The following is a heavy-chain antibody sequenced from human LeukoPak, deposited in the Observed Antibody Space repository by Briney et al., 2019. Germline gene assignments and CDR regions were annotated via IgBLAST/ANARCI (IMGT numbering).Heavy chain of an antibody. CDR3: ARGPDFWSGYYSFDY. CDR2: IYYSGST. CDR1: GGSISSYY. D-gene: IGHD3-3*01. V-gene: IGHV4-59*01. J-gene: IGHJ4*02. Sequence: PSETLSLTCTVSGGSISSYYWSWIRQPPGKGLEWIGYIYYSGSTNYNPSLKSRVTISVDTSKNQFSLKLSSVTAADTAVYYRARGPDFWSGYYSFDYWGQGTLVTVSS.